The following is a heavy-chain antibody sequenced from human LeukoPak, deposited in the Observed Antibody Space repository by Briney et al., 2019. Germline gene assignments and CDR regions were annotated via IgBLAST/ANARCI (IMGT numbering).Heavy chain of an antibody. CDR1: GYTFTSYY. CDR3: AKWGGVHSGGYNDFWSGPFDD. CDR2: INPSGGYT. D-gene: IGHD3-3*01. V-gene: IGHV1-46*01. J-gene: IGHJ4*02. Sequence: ASAKVSCKASGYTFTSYYIHWVRQAPGQGLEWIGIINPSGGYTNYAQKFQGRVTMTRDTSTSTVYMELSSLRSEDTAVYYCAKWGGVHSGGYNDFWSGPFDDWGQGTLVAVSS.